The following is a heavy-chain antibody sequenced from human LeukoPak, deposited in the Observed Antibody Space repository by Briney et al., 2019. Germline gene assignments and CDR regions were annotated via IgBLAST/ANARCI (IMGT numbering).Heavy chain of an antibody. Sequence: GGSLRLSCAASGFTFSDYYMSWIRQAPGKGLEWVSYISSSGSTIYYADSVKGRFTISRDNAKNSLYLQMNSLRAEDTAVYYCARDLLPRAAARAVPFDYWGQGTLVTVSS. CDR1: GFTFSDYY. CDR2: ISSSGSTI. J-gene: IGHJ4*02. D-gene: IGHD2-2*01. CDR3: ARDLLPRAAARAVPFDY. V-gene: IGHV3-11*04.